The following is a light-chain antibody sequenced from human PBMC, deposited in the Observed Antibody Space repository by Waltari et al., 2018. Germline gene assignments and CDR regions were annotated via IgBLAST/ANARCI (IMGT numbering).Light chain of an antibody. CDR2: DAS. Sequence: EVVLTQSPDTLSLSPGERATLSCRASQSVSIYLAWYQQKPGQAPRLLIYDASKRATGIPVRFSGSGSETDFTLSIIGLEAEDFAVYYCQRRGDWPRLTFGQGTKVEI. V-gene: IGKV3-11*01. CDR1: QSVSIY. J-gene: IGKJ1*01. CDR3: QRRGDWPRLT.